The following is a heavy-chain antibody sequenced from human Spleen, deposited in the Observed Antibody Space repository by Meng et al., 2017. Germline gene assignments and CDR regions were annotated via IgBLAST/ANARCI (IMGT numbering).Heavy chain of an antibody. D-gene: IGHD4-11*01. CDR2: INHSGST. J-gene: IGHJ4*02. Sequence: QVQLQQWGEGLLKPSETLSPTCFVSGGSFSDYYWSWIRQPPGKGLEWIGEINHSGSTNYNPSLESRATISVDTSQNNLSLKLSSVTAADSAVYYCARGPTTMAHDFDYWGQGTLVTVSS. CDR3: ARGPTTMAHDFDY. V-gene: IGHV4-34*01. CDR1: GGSFSDYY.